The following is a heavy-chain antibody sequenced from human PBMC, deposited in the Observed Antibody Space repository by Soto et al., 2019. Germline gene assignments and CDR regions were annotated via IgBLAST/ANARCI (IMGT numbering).Heavy chain of an antibody. Sequence: GGSLRLSCAASGFTFSSYWMSWVRQAPGKGLEWVANIKQDGSKTIYYAESVKGRFTVSRDNARNSQYLQMNSLRDEDTAVYYCVREDILGVRSFDYWGQGTLVTVSS. CDR3: VREDILGVRSFDY. V-gene: IGHV3-7*01. J-gene: IGHJ4*02. CDR1: GFTFSSYW. CDR2: IKQDGSKTI. D-gene: IGHD3-9*01.